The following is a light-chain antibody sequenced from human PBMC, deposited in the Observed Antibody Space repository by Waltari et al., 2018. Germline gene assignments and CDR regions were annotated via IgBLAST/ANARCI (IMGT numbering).Light chain of an antibody. Sequence: QQHPGRAPKLILYDVIKRPSGVSARFSGSKSADTASLTILGLQAEDEADYYCNSYATANSWVFGGGTKLTVL. CDR3: NSYATANSWV. J-gene: IGLJ3*02. CDR2: DVI. V-gene: IGLV2-14*04.